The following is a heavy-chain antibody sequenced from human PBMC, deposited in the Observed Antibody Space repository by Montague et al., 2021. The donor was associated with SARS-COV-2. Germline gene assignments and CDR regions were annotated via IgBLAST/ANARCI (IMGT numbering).Heavy chain of an antibody. Sequence: SETLSLICTVSGGSISSSSYYWGWIRQPPGKGLEWIGSLYYTGSTYYNPSLKSRVTISVDTSKNQFSLKLSSVTAADTAVYYCARDSSSWYYWFDPWGQGTLVTVSS. CDR1: GGSISSSSYY. J-gene: IGHJ5*02. CDR3: ARDSSSWYYWFDP. V-gene: IGHV4-39*01. CDR2: LYYTGST. D-gene: IGHD6-13*01.